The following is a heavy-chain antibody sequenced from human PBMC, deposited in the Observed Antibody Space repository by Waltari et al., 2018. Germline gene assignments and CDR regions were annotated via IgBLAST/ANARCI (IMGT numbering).Heavy chain of an antibody. CDR3: ARSSGWYRCIDY. CDR1: GGSISSSSYY. Sequence: QLQLQESGPGLVKPSETLSLTCTVSGGSISSSSYYWGWIRQPPGKGLEWIGSIYYSGSTYYNPSLKSRVTISVDTSKNQFSLKLSSVTAADTAVYYCARSSGWYRCIDYWGQGTLVTVSS. J-gene: IGHJ4*02. D-gene: IGHD6-19*01. CDR2: IYYSGST. V-gene: IGHV4-39*01.